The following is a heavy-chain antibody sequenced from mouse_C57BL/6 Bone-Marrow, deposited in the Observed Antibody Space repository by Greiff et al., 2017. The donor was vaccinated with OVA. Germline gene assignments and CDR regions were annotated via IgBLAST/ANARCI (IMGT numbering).Heavy chain of an antibody. J-gene: IGHJ3*01. Sequence: VQLQQPGAELVKPGASVKLSCKASGYTFTSYWMHWVKQRPGQGLEWIGMIHPNSGSTNYNEKFKSKATLTVDKSSSTAYMQLSSLTSEDSAVYNCARDYSNYLAWFAYWGQGTLVTVSA. CDR3: ARDYSNYLAWFAY. CDR1: GYTFTSYW. V-gene: IGHV1-64*01. CDR2: IHPNSGST. D-gene: IGHD2-5*01.